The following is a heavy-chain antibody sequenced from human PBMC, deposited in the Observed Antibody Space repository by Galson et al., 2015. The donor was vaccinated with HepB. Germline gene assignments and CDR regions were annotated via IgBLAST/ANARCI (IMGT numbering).Heavy chain of an antibody. CDR1: GFTFSSYS. V-gene: IGHV3-21*01. CDR2: ISSSSSYI. Sequence: SLRLSCAASGFTFSSYSMNWVRQAPGKGLEWVSSISSSSSYIYYADSVKGRFTISRDNAKNSLYLQMNSLRAEDTAVYYCASLPYYDFWSGRYYYYGMDVWGQGTTVTVSS. CDR3: ASLPYYDFWSGRYYYYGMDV. J-gene: IGHJ6*02. D-gene: IGHD3-3*01.